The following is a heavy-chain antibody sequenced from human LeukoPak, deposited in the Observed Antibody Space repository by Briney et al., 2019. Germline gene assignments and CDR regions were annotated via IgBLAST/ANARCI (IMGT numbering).Heavy chain of an antibody. V-gene: IGHV3-33*01. D-gene: IGHD2-21*02. CDR2: IWYDGSNK. CDR3: ARDLGLAYCGGDCSPMDY. Sequence: PGGSLRLSCAASGFTFSSYGMHWVRQAPGKGLEWVAVIWYDGSNKYYADSVKGRFTISRDNSKNTLYLQMNSLRAEDTAVYYCARDLGLAYCGGDCSPMDYWGQGTLVTVSS. CDR1: GFTFSSYG. J-gene: IGHJ4*02.